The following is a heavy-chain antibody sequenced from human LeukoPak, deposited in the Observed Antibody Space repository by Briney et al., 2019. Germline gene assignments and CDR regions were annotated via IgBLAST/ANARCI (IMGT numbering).Heavy chain of an antibody. J-gene: IGHJ4*02. CDR1: GFTFSSYA. CDR3: AKSRYYCDSSEFDY. Sequence: GGSLRLSCAASGFTFSSYAMSWVRQAPGKGLEWVSAISGSGGSTYYAASVKGRFTISRDNSKKTLYLQMNSLRAEDTAVYYCAKSRYYCDSSEFDYWGQGTLVTVSS. D-gene: IGHD3-22*01. CDR2: ISGSGGST. V-gene: IGHV3-23*01.